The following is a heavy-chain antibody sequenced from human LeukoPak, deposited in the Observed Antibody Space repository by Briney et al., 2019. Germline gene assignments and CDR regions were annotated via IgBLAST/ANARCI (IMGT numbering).Heavy chain of an antibody. J-gene: IGHJ4*02. V-gene: IGHV4-59*12. Sequence: SETLSLTCTVSGGSISNYYWNWIRQPPGKGLEWIGYMYYSGSTNYNPSLKSRVTISVDTSKNQFSLKLSSVTAADTAVYYCAREAPVGVNYDFWSGYWGHFDYWGQGTLVTVSS. CDR3: AREAPVGVNYDFWSGYWGHFDY. CDR2: MYYSGST. D-gene: IGHD3-3*01. CDR1: GGSISNYY.